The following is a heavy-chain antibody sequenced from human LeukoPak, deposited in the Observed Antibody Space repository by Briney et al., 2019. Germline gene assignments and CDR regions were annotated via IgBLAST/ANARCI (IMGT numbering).Heavy chain of an antibody. D-gene: IGHD7-27*01. J-gene: IGHJ4*02. V-gene: IGHV6-1*01. Sequence: SQTLSLTCAISGDSVSTNSGAWSWIRQSPSRGLEWLGRAYYRSKWNYHYAESVKSRITINTDTSRNQFSLHLSSVTPEDTAVYYYTGGGDWGRGYYFDYWGQGTLVTVSS. CDR1: GDSVSTNSGA. CDR3: TGGGDWGRGYYFDY. CDR2: AYYRSKWNY.